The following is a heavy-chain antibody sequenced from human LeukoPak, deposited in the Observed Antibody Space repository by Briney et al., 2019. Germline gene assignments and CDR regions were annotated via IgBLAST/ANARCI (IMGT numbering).Heavy chain of an antibody. Sequence: GGSLRLSCAASGFTFSSYKMNWVRQAPGKGLEWVSYITSSGRTIYYADSVKGRFTISRDNAKNSLDLQMNSLRAEDTAVYYCARGGYWFDPWGQGTLVTVSS. CDR1: GFTFSSYK. CDR3: ARGGYWFDP. D-gene: IGHD2-15*01. J-gene: IGHJ5*02. CDR2: ITSSGRTI. V-gene: IGHV3-48*03.